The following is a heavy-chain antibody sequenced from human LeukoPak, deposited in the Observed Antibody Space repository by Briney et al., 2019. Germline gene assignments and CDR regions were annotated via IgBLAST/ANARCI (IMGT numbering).Heavy chain of an antibody. CDR2: INAGNGKT. V-gene: IGHV1-3*01. CDR3: ARAPRSWGFDY. CDR1: GYTFTSYA. D-gene: IGHD7-27*01. J-gene: IGHJ4*02. Sequence: ASVKVPCKASGYTFTSYAMHWVRQAPGQRLEWMGWINAGNGKTKYSQKFQGRVTMTRSASINTAYMELTNLRSEDTAVYYCARAPRSWGFDYWGQGTLVTVSS.